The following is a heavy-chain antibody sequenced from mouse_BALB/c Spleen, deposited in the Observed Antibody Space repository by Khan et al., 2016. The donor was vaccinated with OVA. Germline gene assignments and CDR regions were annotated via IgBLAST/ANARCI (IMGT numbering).Heavy chain of an antibody. CDR2: ISSGGSYT. Sequence: EVELVESGGGLVKPGGSLKLSCVASGFTFSSYAMSWVRQSPEKRLEWVAEISSGGSYTYYPDTVTGRFTISRDNAKNTLYLEMSSLRSEDTAMYYCARTDGNYVFAYWGQGTLVTVSA. J-gene: IGHJ3*01. V-gene: IGHV5-9-4*01. CDR3: ARTDGNYVFAY. D-gene: IGHD2-1*01. CDR1: GFTFSSYA.